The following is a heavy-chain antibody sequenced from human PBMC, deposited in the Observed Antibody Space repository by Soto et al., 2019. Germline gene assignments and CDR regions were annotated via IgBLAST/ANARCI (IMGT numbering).Heavy chain of an antibody. V-gene: IGHV3-66*01. CDR2: IYSGGST. D-gene: IGHD3-22*01. CDR3: ARDIDPDYDSSGYNAFDI. CDR1: GFTVSSNY. Sequence: PGGSLRLSCAASGFTVSSNYMSWVRQAPGKGLEWVSVIYSGGSTYYADSVKGRFTISRDNSKNTLYLQMNSLRAEDTAVYYCARDIDPDYDSSGYNAFDIWGQGTMVTVS. J-gene: IGHJ3*02.